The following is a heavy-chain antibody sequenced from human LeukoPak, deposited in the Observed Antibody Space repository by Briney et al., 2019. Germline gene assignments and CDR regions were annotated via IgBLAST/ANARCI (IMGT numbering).Heavy chain of an antibody. CDR1: GFIFRGYW. J-gene: IGHJ4*02. CDR2: IDEHGFKT. D-gene: IGHD1-7*01. Sequence: PGGSLRLSCAASGFIFRGYWMVWVRQAPGKGLEWVASIDEHGFKTYYAASVTGRLTISKDTAKNSLDLQMNSLRAEDTAVYYCARDGITCTRDYWGQGALVTVSS. V-gene: IGHV3-7*01. CDR3: ARDGITCTRDY.